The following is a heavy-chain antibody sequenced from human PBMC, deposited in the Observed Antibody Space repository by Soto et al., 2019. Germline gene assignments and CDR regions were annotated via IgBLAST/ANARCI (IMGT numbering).Heavy chain of an antibody. D-gene: IGHD3-9*01. Sequence: GASVKVSCKASGYTFTSYDINWVRQATGQGLEWMGWMNPNSGNTGYAQKFQGRVTMTRNTSISTAYMELSSLRSEDTAVYYCARASQVLRYFDWLSTPYYYYYYGMDVWGQGTTVTVSS. CDR3: ARASQVLRYFDWLSTPYYYYYYGMDV. V-gene: IGHV1-8*01. CDR1: GYTFTSYD. CDR2: MNPNSGNT. J-gene: IGHJ6*02.